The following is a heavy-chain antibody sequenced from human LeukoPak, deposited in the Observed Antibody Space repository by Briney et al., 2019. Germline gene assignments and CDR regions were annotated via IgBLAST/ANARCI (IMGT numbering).Heavy chain of an antibody. V-gene: IGHV4-59*08. CDR3: ARVGSQNWFDP. Sequence: SETLSLTCTVSGGSISSYYWSWIRQPPGKGLEWVGYKYYSGRTNYNPSLKSRVTISVDTSKNQFSLKLSSVTAADTAVYYCARVGSQNWFDPWGQGTLVTVSS. D-gene: IGHD1-26*01. J-gene: IGHJ5*02. CDR1: GGSISSYY. CDR2: KYYSGRT.